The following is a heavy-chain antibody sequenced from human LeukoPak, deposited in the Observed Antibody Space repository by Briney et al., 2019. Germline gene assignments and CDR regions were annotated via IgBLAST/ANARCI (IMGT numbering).Heavy chain of an antibody. J-gene: IGHJ5*02. V-gene: IGHV4-4*07. CDR3: ARKALPGNWFDP. CDR2: IYASGST. Sequence: LETLSLTSTVSGDSISSYYWSWIRQPAGKGLEWIGRIYASGSTNYNPSLKSRVTMSLDTSKNQFSLNLSSVTAADTAVYYCARKALPGNWFDPWGQGTLVTASS. CDR1: GDSISSYY.